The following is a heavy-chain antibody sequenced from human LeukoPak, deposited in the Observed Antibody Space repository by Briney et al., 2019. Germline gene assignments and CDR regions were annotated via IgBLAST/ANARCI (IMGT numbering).Heavy chain of an antibody. CDR3: ARGRNIDF. J-gene: IGHJ4*02. CDR1: GFTFSSFE. V-gene: IGHV3-48*03. Sequence: GGSLRLSCAASGFTFSSFEMNWVRQAPGRGPEWLSYISSSGSTIYYADSVKGRFTISRDNAKNSVYLQMNSLRDEDTAVYYCARGRNIDFWGQGTLVTVSS. CDR2: ISSSGSTI.